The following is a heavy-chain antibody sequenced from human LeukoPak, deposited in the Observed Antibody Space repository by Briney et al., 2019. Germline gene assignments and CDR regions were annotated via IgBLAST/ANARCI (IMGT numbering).Heavy chain of an antibody. CDR2: IKRKSDGGTT. V-gene: IGHV3-15*01. CDR3: TAEKFFALDV. J-gene: IGHJ6*04. CDR1: GFTFSSYA. D-gene: IGHD3-3*01. Sequence: GGSLRLSCAASGFTFSSYAMSWVRRAPGKGLEWVGRIKRKSDGGTTDYAAPVKGRFTISRDDSKNMLFLQMNSLKTEDTAVYYCTAEKFFALDVWGKGTTVTVSS.